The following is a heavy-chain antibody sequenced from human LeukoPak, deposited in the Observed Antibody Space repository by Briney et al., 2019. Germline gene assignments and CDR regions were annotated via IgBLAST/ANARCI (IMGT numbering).Heavy chain of an antibody. CDR2: IYSGGST. CDR3: ARWSTAYCGGDCYSGFDY. CDR1: GFTVSSNY. Sequence: GGSLRLSCAASGFTVSSNYMSWVRQAPGKGLERVSVIYSGGSTYYADSVKGRFTISRDNSKNTLYLQMNSLRAEDTAVYYCARWSTAYCGGDCYSGFDYWGQGTLVTVSS. D-gene: IGHD2-21*02. J-gene: IGHJ4*02. V-gene: IGHV3-53*01.